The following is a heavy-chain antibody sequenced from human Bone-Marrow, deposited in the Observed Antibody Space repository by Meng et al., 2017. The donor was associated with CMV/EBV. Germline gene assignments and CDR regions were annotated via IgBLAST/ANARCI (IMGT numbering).Heavy chain of an antibody. CDR3: ARENGSGRFDY. J-gene: IGHJ4*02. D-gene: IGHD3-10*01. CDR1: GGSISSSNW. V-gene: IGHV4-4*02. CDR2: IYHSGST. Sequence: SQTLSLTCAVSGGSISSSNWWSGVRQPPGKGLEWIGDIYHSGSTNYNPSLKSRVTISVDKSKNQSSLKLSSVTAADTAVYYCARENGSGRFDYWGQGTLVTVSS.